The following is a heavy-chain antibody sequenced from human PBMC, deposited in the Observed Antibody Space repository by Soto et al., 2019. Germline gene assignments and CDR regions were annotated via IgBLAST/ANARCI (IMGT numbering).Heavy chain of an antibody. J-gene: IGHJ5*02. Sequence: PSETLSLTCTVSGGSINNYYWNWIRQPPGKGLEWIGYIYYGGSTYYNPSLKSRVTISVDTSKNQFSLKLSSVTAADTAVYYCARVKYYYDSSGYHNWFDPWGQGTLVIVSS. V-gene: IGHV4-59*01. CDR2: IYYGGST. CDR3: ARVKYYYDSSGYHNWFDP. CDR1: GGSINNYY. D-gene: IGHD3-22*01.